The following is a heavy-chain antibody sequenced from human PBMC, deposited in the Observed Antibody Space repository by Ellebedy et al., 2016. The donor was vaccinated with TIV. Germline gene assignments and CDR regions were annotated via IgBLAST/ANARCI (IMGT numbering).Heavy chain of an antibody. CDR1: GFTFTTFW. J-gene: IGHJ4*02. CDR2: INQDGSEK. Sequence: GASLKISCAASGFTFTTFWMSWVRQAPGKGLEWVGNINQDGSEKCYGDSVKGRFTISRDNAKNSVYLQMNSLRAEDTAVYYCARENWYNDYWGQGTLVTVSS. CDR3: ARENWYNDY. D-gene: IGHD1/OR15-1a*01. V-gene: IGHV3-7*04.